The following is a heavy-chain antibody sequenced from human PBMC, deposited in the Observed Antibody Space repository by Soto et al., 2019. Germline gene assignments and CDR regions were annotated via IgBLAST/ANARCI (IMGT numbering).Heavy chain of an antibody. CDR3: ARIGYSSSWYRRPFDY. CDR1: GGSFSGYY. J-gene: IGHJ4*02. V-gene: IGHV4-34*01. D-gene: IGHD6-13*01. CDR2: INHSGST. Sequence: QVQLQQWGAGLLKPSETLSLTCAVYGGSFSGYYWSWIRQPPGKGLEWIGEINHSGSTNYNPSLKSRVTISVDTSKNQFSLKLSSVTAADTAVSYCARIGYSSSWYRRPFDYWGQGTLVTVSS.